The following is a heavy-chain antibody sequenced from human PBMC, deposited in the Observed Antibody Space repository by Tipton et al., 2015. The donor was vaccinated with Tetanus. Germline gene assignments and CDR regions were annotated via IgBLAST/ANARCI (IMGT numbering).Heavy chain of an antibody. V-gene: IGHV1-69*06. Sequence: QSRPEVKKPGSSVKVSCKTSGGTLSSYAITWVRQAPGQGLEWMGGIIPMFGSANYAQKFQDRVTITADTSTSTVYMELSSLKSDDTATYYCARGRSKYDFWSGYYMDHWGQGTPVTVSS. D-gene: IGHD3-3*01. CDR1: GGTLSSYA. CDR2: IIPMFGSA. CDR3: ARGRSKYDFWSGYYMDH. J-gene: IGHJ4*02.